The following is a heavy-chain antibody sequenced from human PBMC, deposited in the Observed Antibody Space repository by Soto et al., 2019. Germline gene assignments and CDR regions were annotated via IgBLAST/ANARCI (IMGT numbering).Heavy chain of an antibody. V-gene: IGHV1-69*01. J-gene: IGHJ5*02. CDR3: ARDLGAYCSSTSCYHNWFDP. Sequence: QVQLVQSGAEVKKPGSSVKVSCKASGGTFSSYAISWVRQAPGQGLEWMGGIIPIFGTANYARKFQGRVTITADESTSTAYMELSSLRSEDTAVYYCARDLGAYCSSTSCYHNWFDPWGQGTLVTVSS. CDR2: IIPIFGTA. CDR1: GGTFSSYA. D-gene: IGHD2-2*01.